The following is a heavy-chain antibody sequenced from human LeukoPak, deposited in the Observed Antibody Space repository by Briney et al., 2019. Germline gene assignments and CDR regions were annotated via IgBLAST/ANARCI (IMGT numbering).Heavy chain of an antibody. Sequence: SETLSLTCTVSGGSISSSSYYWGWIRQPPGKGLEWIGSIYYSGSTYYNPSLKSRVTISVDTSKNQFSLKLSSVTAADTAVYYCALGYCSSTGCNLDNWFDPWGQETLVTVSS. J-gene: IGHJ5*02. CDR1: GGSISSSSYY. CDR2: IYYSGST. V-gene: IGHV4-39*01. D-gene: IGHD2-2*01. CDR3: ALGYCSSTGCNLDNWFDP.